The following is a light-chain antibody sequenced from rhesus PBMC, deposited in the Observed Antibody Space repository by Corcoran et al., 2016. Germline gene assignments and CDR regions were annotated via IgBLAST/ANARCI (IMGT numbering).Light chain of an antibody. CDR1: QGISSY. CDR3: QQRNSYPLT. V-gene: IGKV1-38*01. J-gene: IGKJ4*01. Sequence: DIQLTQSPSSLSASVGDRVTITCRASQGISSYLAWYQPQPGKAPKLLIYDASNLQSGVPSRFSGSGSWTDCTLTISSLQPEEFAVYYCQQRNSYPLTFGGGTKVEIK. CDR2: DAS.